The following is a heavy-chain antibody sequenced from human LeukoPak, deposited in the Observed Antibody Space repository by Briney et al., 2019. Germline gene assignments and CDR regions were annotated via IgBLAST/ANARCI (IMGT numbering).Heavy chain of an antibody. CDR3: ARGGGLDV. V-gene: IGHV3-7*03. CDR1: GFTFSSYW. J-gene: IGHJ6*02. CDR2: INHNGNVN. Sequence: GGSLRLSCAVSGFTFSSYWMNWARQASGKGLEWVASINHNGNVNYYVDSVKGRFTISRDNAKNSLYLQMSNLRAEDTAVYFCARGGGLDVWGQGATVTVSS. D-gene: IGHD3-16*01.